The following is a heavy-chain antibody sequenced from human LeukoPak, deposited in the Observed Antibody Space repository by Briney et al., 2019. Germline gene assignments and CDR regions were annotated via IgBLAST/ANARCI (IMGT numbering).Heavy chain of an antibody. CDR2: ISAYNGNR. V-gene: IGHV1-18*01. CDR3: ARDESRGPYYFDN. Sequence: ASVKVSCKASGYTFSSYGISWVRQVPGQGLEWMGWISAYNGNRNYAQNLQGRVTMTTDTSTSTAYMELRTLRSDDTAVYYCARDESRGPYYFDNWGQGTLVNVSS. J-gene: IGHJ4*02. CDR1: GYTFSSYG.